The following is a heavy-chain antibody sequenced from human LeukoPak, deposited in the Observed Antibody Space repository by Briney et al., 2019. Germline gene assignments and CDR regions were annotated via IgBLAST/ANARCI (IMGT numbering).Heavy chain of an antibody. CDR2: INHSGST. V-gene: IGHV4-34*01. J-gene: IGHJ3*02. CDR1: GGSFSGYY. Sequence: PSETLSLTCAVYGGSFSGYYWSWIRQPPGKGLEWIGEINHSGSTNYNPSLKSPVTISVDTSKNQFSLKLSSVTAADTAVYYCARGRSGYYRRAFDIWGQGTMVTVSS. D-gene: IGHD3-22*01. CDR3: ARGRSGYYRRAFDI.